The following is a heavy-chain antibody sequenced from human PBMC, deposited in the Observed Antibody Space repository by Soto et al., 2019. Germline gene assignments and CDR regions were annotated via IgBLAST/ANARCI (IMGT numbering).Heavy chain of an antibody. D-gene: IGHD6-19*01. J-gene: IGHJ4*02. Sequence: GGSLRLSCAASGFTFGDYYMSWIRQAPGKGLEWVSYISSSGSTIYYADSVKGRFTISRDNAKNSLYLQMNSLRAEDTAVYYCAKDSVAGPPLDYWGQGTLVTVSS. CDR1: GFTFGDYY. V-gene: IGHV3-11*01. CDR3: AKDSVAGPPLDY. CDR2: ISSSGSTI.